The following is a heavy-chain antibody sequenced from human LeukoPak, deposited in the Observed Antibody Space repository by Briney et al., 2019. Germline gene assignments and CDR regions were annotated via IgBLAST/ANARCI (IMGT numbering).Heavy chain of an antibody. J-gene: IGHJ3*02. CDR1: GFTVSSNY. D-gene: IGHD3-10*01. Sequence: GGSLRLSCAASGFTVSSNYMSWVRQAPGKGLEWMSVIYSGGNTYYADSVKGRFTISRDNSKNTLYLQMNSLRAEDTAVYYCARDREVYGSWRAFDIWGQGTMVTVSS. V-gene: IGHV3-53*01. CDR3: ARDREVYGSWRAFDI. CDR2: IYSGGNT.